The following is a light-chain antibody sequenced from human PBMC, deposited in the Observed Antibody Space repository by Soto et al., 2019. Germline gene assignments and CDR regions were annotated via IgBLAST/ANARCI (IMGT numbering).Light chain of an antibody. Sequence: QSALTQPPFASGSPGQSVTISCTGTSSDFGYYNYVSWYQQHPGRAPKLMIYEVSERPSGVPARFSGSKSGNTAYLTVSGLQAEDEADYYCSSVAGGQFVFVPGTKLTVL. J-gene: IGLJ1*01. CDR3: SSVAGGQFV. CDR2: EVS. V-gene: IGLV2-8*01. CDR1: SSDFGYYNY.